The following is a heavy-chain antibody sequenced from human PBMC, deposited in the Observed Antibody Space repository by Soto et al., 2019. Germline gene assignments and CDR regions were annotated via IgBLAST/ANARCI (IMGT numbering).Heavy chain of an antibody. Sequence: PGESLKISCKGSGYTFTNYWIGWVRQMPGKGLEWMGVIYPGDSDTKYNPSFQGQVTISADKSITTTYLQWSSLKASDTAIYYCAASIFYYGMDVWGQGTTVTVSS. CDR3: AASIFYYGMDV. J-gene: IGHJ6*02. CDR2: IYPGDSDT. CDR1: GYTFTNYW. V-gene: IGHV5-51*01.